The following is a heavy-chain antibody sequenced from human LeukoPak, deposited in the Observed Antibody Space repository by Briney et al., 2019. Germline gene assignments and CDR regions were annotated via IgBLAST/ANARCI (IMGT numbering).Heavy chain of an antibody. V-gene: IGHV3-74*01. CDR1: GFTFCSYW. CDR3: AREPGDRYTLDY. J-gene: IGHJ4*02. CDR2: ITNDGSST. D-gene: IGHD3-16*02. Sequence: GGSLRLSCAASGFTFCSYWMHWVRQAPGKGLVWVSRITNDGSSTTYADSVKGRFTVSRDNAKNTLYLQMNSLRAEDTAVYYCAREPGDRYTLDYWGQGTLVTVSS.